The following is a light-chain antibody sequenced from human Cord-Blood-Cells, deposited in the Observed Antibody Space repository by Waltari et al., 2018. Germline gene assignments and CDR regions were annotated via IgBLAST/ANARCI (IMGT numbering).Light chain of an antibody. CDR1: QRISSY. J-gene: IGKJ1*01. V-gene: IGKV1-39*01. Sequence: DIQMTQSPYSLSASVGDRVTITSRASQRISSYLNWYQQKPGKAPKLLIYAASSLQRGVPSRFSGSGSRTDFTLTISSLQPEDFATYYCQQSYSTPQTFGQGTKVEIK. CDR2: AAS. CDR3: QQSYSTPQT.